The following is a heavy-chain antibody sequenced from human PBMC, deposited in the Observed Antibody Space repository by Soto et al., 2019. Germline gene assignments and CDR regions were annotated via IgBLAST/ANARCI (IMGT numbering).Heavy chain of an antibody. CDR3: AREVAADGTFREDVFDI. CDR1: GGTFSNHA. D-gene: IGHD6-13*01. J-gene: IGHJ3*02. Sequence: QVQLVQSGAEVKKPGSSVKVSCKASGGTFSNHAINWVRQAHGQGLEWMGRIIPIFTTTDYAQRFQGRVTITADESTITAYMELSSLKHDDTAVYYCAREVAADGTFREDVFDIWGQGTMVTVSS. V-gene: IGHV1-69*12. CDR2: IIPIFTTT.